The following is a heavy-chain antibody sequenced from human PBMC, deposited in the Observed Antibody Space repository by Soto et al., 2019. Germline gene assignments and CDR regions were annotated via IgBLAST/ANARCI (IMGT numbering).Heavy chain of an antibody. CDR1: GYRFTSYW. D-gene: IGHD2-2*01. J-gene: IGHJ6*02. CDR2: IYPGDSDT. V-gene: IGHV5-51*01. CDR3: ASSPRGYCSSTSCRELGNYYGMDV. Sequence: GESLKISCKGSGYRFTSYWIGWVRQMPVKGLEWMGIIYPGDSDTRYSPSFQGHVTISADKSISTAYLQWSSLKASDTAMYYCASSPRGYCSSTSCRELGNYYGMDVWGQGTTVTVSS.